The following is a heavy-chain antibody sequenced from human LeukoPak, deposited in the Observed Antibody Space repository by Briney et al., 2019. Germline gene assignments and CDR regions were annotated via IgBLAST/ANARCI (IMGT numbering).Heavy chain of an antibody. CDR1: GYTFTGYY. Sequence: GASVKVSCKASGYTFTGYYMHWVRQAPGQGLEWMGRINPNSGGTNYAQKFQGRVTMPRDTSISTAYMELSRLRSDDTAVYYCARANYDILTGYSPRHDYWGQGTLVTVSS. J-gene: IGHJ4*02. CDR3: ARANYDILTGYSPRHDY. CDR2: INPNSGGT. V-gene: IGHV1-2*06. D-gene: IGHD3-9*01.